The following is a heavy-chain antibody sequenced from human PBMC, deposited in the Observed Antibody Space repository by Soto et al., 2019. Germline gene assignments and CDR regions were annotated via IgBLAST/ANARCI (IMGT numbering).Heavy chain of an antibody. CDR1: GGSISNVGYF. J-gene: IGHJ5*02. V-gene: IGHV4-30-4*01. Sequence: QVQLQESGPGLVKPSQTLSLTCTVSGGSISNVGYFWSWIRQPPGKGLEWIGFIYHTGTTYYNSSLRSRVSISIDTSNSQCSLKLNSVTAADTAVYYCARVMAAMQNWLAPWGQGTLVTVSP. D-gene: IGHD2-2*01. CDR3: ARVMAAMQNWLAP. CDR2: IYHTGTT.